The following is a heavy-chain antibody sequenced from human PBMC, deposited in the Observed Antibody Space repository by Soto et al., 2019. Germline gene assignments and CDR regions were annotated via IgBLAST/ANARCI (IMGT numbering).Heavy chain of an antibody. CDR1: GGTFSSYT. J-gene: IGHJ6*02. D-gene: IGHD3-10*01. Sequence: QVQLVQSGAEVKKPGSSVKVSCKASGGTFSSYTISWVRQAPGQGLEWMGRIIPILGIANYAQKFQGRVTITADKSTSTAYMELSSLRSEDTAVYYCARDGVVRGVIMRGMDVWGQGTTVTVSS. CDR2: IIPILGIA. CDR3: ARDGVVRGVIMRGMDV. V-gene: IGHV1-69*08.